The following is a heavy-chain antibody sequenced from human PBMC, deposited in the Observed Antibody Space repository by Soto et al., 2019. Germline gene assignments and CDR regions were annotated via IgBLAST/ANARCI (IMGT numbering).Heavy chain of an antibody. CDR2: IYHSGGT. Sequence: QVQLQESGPGLVKPSGTLSLTCAVSGDSISSSNWWSWVRQPPGKGLEWIGEIYHSGGTNYNPSLRSRVAISVDKSKDQFSLNLSSVTAAATAVYYCASWGLCSGGCCQRFFQHWGQGTLVTVSS. CDR1: GDSISSSNW. V-gene: IGHV4-4*02. J-gene: IGHJ1*01. CDR3: ASWGLCSGGCCQRFFQH. D-gene: IGHD2-15*01.